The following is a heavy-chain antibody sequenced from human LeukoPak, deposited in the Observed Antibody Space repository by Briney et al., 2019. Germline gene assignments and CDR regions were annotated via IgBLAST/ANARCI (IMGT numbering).Heavy chain of an antibody. Sequence: PGGSLRLSCAASGFTLSNYRMSWVRQAPGKGLEWVANIKQDGSEAYYVDSVKGRFTISRDNAKNSLSLQMNSLRAEDTAVYYCARQRGSGCLDYWGQGTLVTVSS. J-gene: IGHJ4*02. CDR1: GFTLSNYR. V-gene: IGHV3-7*01. CDR2: IKQDGSEA. D-gene: IGHD6-19*01. CDR3: ARQRGSGCLDY.